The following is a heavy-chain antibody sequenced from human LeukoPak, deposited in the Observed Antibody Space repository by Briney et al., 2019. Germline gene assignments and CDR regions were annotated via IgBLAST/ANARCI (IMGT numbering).Heavy chain of an antibody. CDR1: GGTFSSYA. CDR3: ARAGDPESHYYMDV. D-gene: IGHD4-17*01. J-gene: IGHJ6*03. V-gene: IGHV1-69*06. Sequence: SVKVSCKASGGTFSSYAISWVRQAPGQGLEWMGGIIPIFGTANYAQKFQGRVTITADKSTRTAYMELSSLRSEGTAVYYCARAGDPESHYYMDVWGKGTTVTVSS. CDR2: IIPIFGTA.